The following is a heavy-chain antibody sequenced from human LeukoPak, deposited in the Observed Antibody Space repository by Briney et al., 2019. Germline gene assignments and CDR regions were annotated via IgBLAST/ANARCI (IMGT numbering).Heavy chain of an antibody. J-gene: IGHJ1*01. CDR1: GDSVSSNSAA. CDR3: ARQYYDFWSGYPASEYFQH. CDR2: TYYRSKWYN. D-gene: IGHD3-3*01. V-gene: IGHV6-1*01. Sequence: SQTLSLTCAISGDSVSSNSAAWTWIRQSPPRGLEWLGRTYYRSKWYNDYAVSVKSRITINPDTSKNQFSLQLNSVTPEDTAVYYCARQYYDFWSGYPASEYFQHWGQGTLVTVSS.